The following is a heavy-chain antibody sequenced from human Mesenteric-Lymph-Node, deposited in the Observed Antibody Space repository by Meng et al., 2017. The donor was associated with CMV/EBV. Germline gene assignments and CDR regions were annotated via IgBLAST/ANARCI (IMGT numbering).Heavy chain of an antibody. CDR3: ARADGKWELPEGLEAFDI. CDR2: ISAYNGNT. Sequence: ASVKVSCKASGYTFGNYGLSWVRQAPGQGLEWMGWISAYNGNTNYAQKLQGRVTMTTDTSTSTAYMELRSLRSDDTAVYYCARADGKWELPEGLEAFDIWGQGTMVTVSS. D-gene: IGHD1-26*01. V-gene: IGHV1-18*01. CDR1: GYTFGNYG. J-gene: IGHJ3*02.